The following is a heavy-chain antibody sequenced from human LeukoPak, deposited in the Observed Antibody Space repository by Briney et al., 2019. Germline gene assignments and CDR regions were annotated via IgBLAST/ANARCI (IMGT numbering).Heavy chain of an antibody. V-gene: IGHV4-59*01. J-gene: IGHJ2*01. CDR3: ARTYYDSSGYPYWYFDL. D-gene: IGHD3-22*01. Sequence: ASETLSLTCTVSGGSISSYYWSWIRQPPGKGLEWIGNIYYSGSTNYNPSLKSRVTISVDTSKNQFSLKLSSVTAADTAVYYCARTYYDSSGYPYWYFDLWGRGTLVTVSS. CDR1: GGSISSYY. CDR2: IYYSGST.